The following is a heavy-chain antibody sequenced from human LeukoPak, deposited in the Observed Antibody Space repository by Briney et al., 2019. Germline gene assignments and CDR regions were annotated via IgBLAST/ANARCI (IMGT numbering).Heavy chain of an antibody. CDR1: GGSISSSSYY. CDR2: IYYSGST. J-gene: IGHJ4*02. Sequence: PSETLSLTCTVSGGSISSSSYYWGWIRQPPGKGLEWIGSIYYSGSTYYNPSLKSRVTISVDTSKNQFSLKLSSVTAADTAVYYCARHGSWLRHFDSLPYYFDYWGQGTLVTVSS. V-gene: IGHV4-39*01. D-gene: IGHD3-9*01. CDR3: ARHGSWLRHFDSLPYYFDY.